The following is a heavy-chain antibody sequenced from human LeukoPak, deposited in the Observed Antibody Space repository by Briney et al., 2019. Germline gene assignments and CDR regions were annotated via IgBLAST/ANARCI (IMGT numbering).Heavy chain of an antibody. V-gene: IGHV3-48*04. Sequence: GGSLRLSCAASGFTFSSYSMSWVRQAPGKGLEWVSYISSSSSTIYYADSVKGRFTISRDNAKNSLYLQMNSLRAEDTAVYYCASSGWSLYYYMDVWGKGTTVTVSS. CDR3: ASSGWSLYYYMDV. CDR1: GFTFSSYS. D-gene: IGHD6-19*01. J-gene: IGHJ6*03. CDR2: ISSSSSTI.